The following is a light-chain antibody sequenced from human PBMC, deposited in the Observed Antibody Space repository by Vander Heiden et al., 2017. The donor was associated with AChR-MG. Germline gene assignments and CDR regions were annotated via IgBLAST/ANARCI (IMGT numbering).Light chain of an antibody. CDR3: QQYNNWPWT. V-gene: IGKV3-15*01. CDR2: GAF. CDR1: QSVGSN. J-gene: IGKJ1*01. Sequence: IVMTQSPATLSVSPGERATLSCRASQSVGSNLAWYQQRPGQTPRLLIYGAFTRATGIPARFSGSGSGTEFALTISSLQSEDFAVYYCQQYNNWPWTFGQGTKVEIK.